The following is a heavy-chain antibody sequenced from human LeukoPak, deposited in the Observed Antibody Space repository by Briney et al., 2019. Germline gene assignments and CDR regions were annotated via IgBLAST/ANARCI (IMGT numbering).Heavy chain of an antibody. V-gene: IGHV1-69*05. Sequence: GASVKVSCKASGYTFTGYYMHWVRQAPGQGLEWMGGIIPIFGTANYAQKFQGRVTITTDESTSTAYMELSSLRSEDTAVYYCARWPSSTPSDHDAFDIWGQGTMVTVSS. J-gene: IGHJ3*02. CDR3: ARWPSSTPSDHDAFDI. CDR1: GYTFTGYY. CDR2: IIPIFGTA.